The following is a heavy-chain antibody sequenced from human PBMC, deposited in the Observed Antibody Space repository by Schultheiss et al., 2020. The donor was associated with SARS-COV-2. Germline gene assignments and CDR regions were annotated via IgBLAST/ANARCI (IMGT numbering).Heavy chain of an antibody. J-gene: IGHJ6*02. CDR3: AREGTRWYYYYGMDV. V-gene: IGHV3-74*01. CDR1: GFTFSSYA. Sequence: GGSLRLSCAASGFTFSSYAMSWVRQAPGKGLVWVSRINSDGSSTSYADSVKGRFTISRDNAKNTLYLQMNSLRAEDTAVYYCAREGTRWYYYYGMDVWGQGTTVTVSS. D-gene: IGHD1-1*01. CDR2: INSDGSST.